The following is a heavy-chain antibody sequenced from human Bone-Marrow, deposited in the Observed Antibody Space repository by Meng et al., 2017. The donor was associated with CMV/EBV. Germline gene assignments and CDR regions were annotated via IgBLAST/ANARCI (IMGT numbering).Heavy chain of an antibody. V-gene: IGHV1-69*05. CDR2: IIPIFGTA. D-gene: IGHD1-26*01. Sequence: SVKVSCKASGGTFSSYAISWVRQAPGQGLEWMGGIIPIFGTANYAQKFQGRVTMTRDTSISTAYMELSRLRSDDTAVYYCARDQSGSYFYWGQGTLVTVSS. CDR1: GGTFSSYA. CDR3: ARDQSGSYFY. J-gene: IGHJ4*02.